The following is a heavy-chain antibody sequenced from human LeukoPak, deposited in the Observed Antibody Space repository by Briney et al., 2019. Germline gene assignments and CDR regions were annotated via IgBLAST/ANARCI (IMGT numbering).Heavy chain of an antibody. Sequence: SETLSLTCAVYGESLSNYYWSWIRQPPGKGLEWIGEINHYGSTNYNPSLKSRITISVDTSKNQFSLKLSSVTAADTAVYYCARAKGDYWGQGTLVTVSS. J-gene: IGHJ4*02. CDR3: ARAKGDY. V-gene: IGHV4-34*01. CDR2: INHYGST. CDR1: GESLSNYY.